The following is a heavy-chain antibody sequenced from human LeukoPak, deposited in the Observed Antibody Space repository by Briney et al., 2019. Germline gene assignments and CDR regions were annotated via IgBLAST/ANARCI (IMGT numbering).Heavy chain of an antibody. CDR1: GFTFSSYA. CDR3: ARDPQIQLWYEADY. Sequence: GRSLRLSCAASGFTFSSYAMHWVRQAPGKGLEWVAVISYDGSNKYYADSVKGRFTISRDNPKNTLYLQMNSLRAEDTAVYYCARDPQIQLWYEADYWGQGTLVTVSS. J-gene: IGHJ4*02. CDR2: ISYDGSNK. D-gene: IGHD5-18*01. V-gene: IGHV3-30*04.